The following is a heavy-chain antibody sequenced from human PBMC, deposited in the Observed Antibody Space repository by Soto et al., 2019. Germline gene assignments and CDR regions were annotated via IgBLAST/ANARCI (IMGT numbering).Heavy chain of an antibody. CDR2: INHSGST. CDR1: GGSFSGYY. D-gene: IGHD2-15*01. V-gene: IGHV4-34*01. CDR3: ARVRRYCSGGSCHPPSYYMDV. Sequence: SETLSLTCAVYGGSFSGYYWSWIRQPPGKGLEWIGEINHSGSTNYNPSLKSRVTISVDTSKNQFSLKLSSVTAADTAVYYCARVRRYCSGGSCHPPSYYMDVWGKGTTVTVSS. J-gene: IGHJ6*03.